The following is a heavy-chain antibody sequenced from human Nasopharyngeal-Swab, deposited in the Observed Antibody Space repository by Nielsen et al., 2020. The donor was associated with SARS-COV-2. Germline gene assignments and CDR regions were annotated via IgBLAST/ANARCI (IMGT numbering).Heavy chain of an antibody. D-gene: IGHD2-2*01. CDR1: GFTFSDYY. V-gene: IGHV3-11*03. Sequence: GESLKISCAASGFTFSDYYMSWIRQAPGKGLEWVSYISSSSSYTNYVDSVKGRFTISRDNAKNSLYLQMNSLRAEDTAVYYCARADIVVVPAATPFDYWGQGTLVTVSS. CDR3: ARADIVVVPAATPFDY. J-gene: IGHJ4*02. CDR2: ISSSSSYT.